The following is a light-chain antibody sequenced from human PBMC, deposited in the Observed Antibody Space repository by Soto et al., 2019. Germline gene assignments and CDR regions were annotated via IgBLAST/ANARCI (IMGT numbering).Light chain of an antibody. J-gene: IGKJ5*01. CDR2: GAS. V-gene: IGKV3-20*01. CDR3: QQYGSSPVT. Sequence: EIVLTQSPGTLSLSPGERATLSCRASQSVSSSYLAWYQQKPGQAPRLLIYGASSRATGIPDRFSGSGSGTDFTLTTSRLEPEDFALYFCQQYGSSPVTFGQGTRLEIK. CDR1: QSVSSSY.